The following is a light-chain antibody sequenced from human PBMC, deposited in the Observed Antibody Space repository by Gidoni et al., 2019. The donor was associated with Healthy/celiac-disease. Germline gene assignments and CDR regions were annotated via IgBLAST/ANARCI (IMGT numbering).Light chain of an antibody. CDR3: QAWDSSTAWV. Sequence: SYELTQPPSVSVSPGQTASITCSGDQLGDKYACWYQQRPGQSPVLVIYHDSKRPSGIPERFSGSNSGNTATLTIIGTQAMDEADYYCQAWDSSTAWVFGGGTKLTVL. V-gene: IGLV3-1*01. CDR2: HDS. CDR1: QLGDKY. J-gene: IGLJ3*02.